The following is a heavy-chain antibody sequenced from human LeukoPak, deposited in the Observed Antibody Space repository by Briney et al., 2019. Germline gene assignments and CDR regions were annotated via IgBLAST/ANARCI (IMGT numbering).Heavy chain of an antibody. CDR2: MSSSGITI. V-gene: IGHV3-48*03. Sequence: PGGSLRLSCAASGSSVSSYEMSWVRQAPGKGLEWLSYMSSSGITIYYADSVKGRFTISRDDAYNSLHLQMNSLRAEDTAVYYCAGYYMDVWGKGTTVTVSS. CDR1: GSSVSSYE. J-gene: IGHJ6*03. CDR3: AGYYMDV.